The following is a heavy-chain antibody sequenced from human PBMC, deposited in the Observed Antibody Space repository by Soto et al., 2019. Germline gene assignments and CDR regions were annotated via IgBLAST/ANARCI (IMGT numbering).Heavy chain of an antibody. CDR1: GYTFTSYD. Sequence: GASVKVSCKASGYTFTSYDINWVRQATGQGLEWMGWMNPNSGNTGYAQKFQGRVTMTRNTSISTAYMELSSLRSEDTAVYYCARGGAQWEQGTQYYYYGMDVWGQGTTVTVSS. V-gene: IGHV1-8*01. CDR3: ARGGAQWEQGTQYYYYGMDV. J-gene: IGHJ6*02. CDR2: MNPNSGNT. D-gene: IGHD1-26*01.